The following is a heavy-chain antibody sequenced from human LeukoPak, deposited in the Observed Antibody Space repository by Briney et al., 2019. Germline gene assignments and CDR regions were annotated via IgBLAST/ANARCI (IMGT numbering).Heavy chain of an antibody. CDR1: GFTFSSYA. CDR2: IYSGGST. J-gene: IGHJ4*02. Sequence: GGSLRLSCAASGFTFSSYAMSWVRQAPGKGLEWVSVIYSGGSTYYADSVKGRFTISRDNSKNTLYLQMNSLRAEDTAVYYCARVWYYYDSSGYYPFDYWGQGTPVTVSS. D-gene: IGHD3-22*01. V-gene: IGHV3-66*01. CDR3: ARVWYYYDSSGYYPFDY.